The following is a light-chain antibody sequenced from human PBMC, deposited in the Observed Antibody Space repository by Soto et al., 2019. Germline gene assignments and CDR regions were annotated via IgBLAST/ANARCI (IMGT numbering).Light chain of an antibody. Sequence: AIRMTQSPSSFSASTGDRVTITCRASLGISSYLAWYQQKPGKAPKLLIYAASTLQSGVPSRFSGSGSGTDFTLTISCLRSEDFATYYCQQYYSYPPTFGQGTKVDIK. V-gene: IGKV1-8*01. CDR3: QQYYSYPPT. J-gene: IGKJ1*01. CDR2: AAS. CDR1: LGISSY.